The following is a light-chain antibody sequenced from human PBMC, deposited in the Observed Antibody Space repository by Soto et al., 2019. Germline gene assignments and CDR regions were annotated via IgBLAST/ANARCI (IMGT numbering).Light chain of an antibody. CDR3: LQDFKYPRT. V-gene: IGKV1-6*01. J-gene: IGKJ1*01. CDR1: QGIRND. CDR2: EAS. Sequence: AILMTQSPSSLSASVGDRVTITCRASQGIRNDLAWYQQKPGKDPKLLIYEASTLQSGVPSRFSGSYSGTDFTLTIGSLQPEDFATYYCLQDFKYPRTFGQGTKVEIK.